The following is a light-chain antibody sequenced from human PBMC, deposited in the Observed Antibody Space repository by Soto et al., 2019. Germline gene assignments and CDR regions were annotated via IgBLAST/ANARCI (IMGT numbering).Light chain of an antibody. CDR2: LNNDGSH. Sequence: PSASASLGASVKLTCTLSSGHSSYAIAWHQKQPGKGPRYLMDLNNDGSHSKGDGIPDRFSGSSSGAERYLTISSLQSEDEADYYCQTWGTGFQVFGGGTQLTVL. CDR3: QTWGTGFQV. V-gene: IGLV4-69*01. J-gene: IGLJ2*01. CDR1: SGHSSYA.